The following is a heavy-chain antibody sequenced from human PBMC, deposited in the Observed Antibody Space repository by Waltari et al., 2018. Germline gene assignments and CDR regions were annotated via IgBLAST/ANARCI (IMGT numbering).Heavy chain of an antibody. D-gene: IGHD6-6*01. J-gene: IGHJ6*02. CDR1: GGSISSGGYY. Sequence: QVQLQESGPGLVKPSQTLSLTCTVSGGSISSGGYYWSWIRQHPGKGLEWIWYIYHSGSTYYNPSLKSRVTISVDRSKNQFSLKLSSVTAADTAVYYCARYSSSSEVSYYGMDVWGQGTTVTVSS. V-gene: IGHV4-31*03. CDR3: ARYSSSSEVSYYGMDV. CDR2: IYHSGST.